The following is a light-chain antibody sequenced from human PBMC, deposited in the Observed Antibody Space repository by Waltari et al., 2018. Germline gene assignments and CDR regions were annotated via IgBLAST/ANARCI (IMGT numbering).Light chain of an antibody. J-gene: IGKJ1*01. CDR3: QHGSDTPWT. Sequence: DIQMTQSPSSPSASIGDRVTITCRSSENVNNHLNGYQQKPGRAPKLLVYKASTLLGGVPSRFSGTGSGTDYTLTIGSLKSEDVATYYCQHGSDTPWTFGQGTKVE. CDR1: ENVNNH. V-gene: IGKV1-39*01. CDR2: KAS.